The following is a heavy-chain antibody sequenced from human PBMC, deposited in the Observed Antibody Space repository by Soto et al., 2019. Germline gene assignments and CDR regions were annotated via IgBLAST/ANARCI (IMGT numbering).Heavy chain of an antibody. CDR1: GFTFSSYS. J-gene: IGHJ4*02. Sequence: GGSLRLSCAASGFTFSSYSMNWVRQAPGKGLEWVSYISSSSSTIYYADSVKGRFTISRDNAKNSLYLQMNSLRAEDTAVYYCARDLGLYTVTPLPFDYWGQGTLVTVSS. V-gene: IGHV3-48*01. D-gene: IGHD4-17*01. CDR3: ARDLGLYTVTPLPFDY. CDR2: ISSSSSTI.